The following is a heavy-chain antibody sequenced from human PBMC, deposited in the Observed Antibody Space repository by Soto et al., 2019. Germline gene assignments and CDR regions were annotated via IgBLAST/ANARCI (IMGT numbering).Heavy chain of an antibody. CDR1: GFTFSSYS. Sequence: EVQLVESGGGLVKPGGSLRLSCAASGFTFSSYSMNWVRQAPGKGLEWVSSISSSSSYIYYADSVKGRFTISRDNAKNSLYLQMHSLRAYDTAVYYCARDQVAGTRYFDLWGRGTLVTVSA. CDR2: ISSSSSYI. V-gene: IGHV3-21*01. J-gene: IGHJ2*01. CDR3: ARDQVAGTRYFDL. D-gene: IGHD6-19*01.